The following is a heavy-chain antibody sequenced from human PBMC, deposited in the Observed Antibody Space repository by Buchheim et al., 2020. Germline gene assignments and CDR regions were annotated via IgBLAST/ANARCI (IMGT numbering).Heavy chain of an antibody. Sequence: QVQLQESGPGLVKPSQTLSLTCTVSGGSISSGDYYWSWIRQPPGKGLDWIGYIYYSGSTYYNPSLKSRVTISVDTSKNQFSLKLSSVTAADTAVYYCARASTICGVVIPANWFDPWGQGTL. CDR2: IYYSGST. J-gene: IGHJ5*02. V-gene: IGHV4-30-4*01. CDR3: ARASTICGVVIPANWFDP. D-gene: IGHD3-3*01. CDR1: GGSISSGDYY.